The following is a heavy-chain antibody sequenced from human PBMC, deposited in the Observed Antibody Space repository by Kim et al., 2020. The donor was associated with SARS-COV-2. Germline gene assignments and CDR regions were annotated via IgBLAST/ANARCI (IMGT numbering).Heavy chain of an antibody. D-gene: IGHD2-15*01. Sequence: SETLSLTCAVYGGSFSGYYWSWIRQPPGKGLEWIGEINHSGSTNYNPSLKSRVTISVDTSKNQFSLKLSSVTAADTAVYYCARARYCSGGSCYRWAFDYWGQGTLVTVSS. CDR3: ARARYCSGGSCYRWAFDY. CDR1: GGSFSGYY. V-gene: IGHV4-34*01. J-gene: IGHJ4*02. CDR2: INHSGST.